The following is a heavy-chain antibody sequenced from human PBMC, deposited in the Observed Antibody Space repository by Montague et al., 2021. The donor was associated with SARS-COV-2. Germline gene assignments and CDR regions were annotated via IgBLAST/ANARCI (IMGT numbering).Heavy chain of an antibody. CDR1: GDSITNHY. J-gene: IGHJ4*02. CDR2: MHFTGKT. V-gene: IGHV4-4*07. Sequence: SETLSLTCSASGDSITNHYWSWIRQPAGKGLEWIGRMHFTGKTNFSPFFSSRLTMSADTPKNQFSLKLTSVTAADTAIYFCARGRFDFGAWGQGTMDFWGQGTLDTVSS. D-gene: IGHD4/OR15-4a*01. CDR3: ARGRFDFGAWGQGTMDF.